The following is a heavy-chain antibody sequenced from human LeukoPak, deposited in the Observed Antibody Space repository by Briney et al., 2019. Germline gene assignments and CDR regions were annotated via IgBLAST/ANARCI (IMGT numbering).Heavy chain of an antibody. V-gene: IGHV3-53*04. CDR3: ARGVASYYYDSSGYYYHYYFDY. CDR1: GFTFSSYA. J-gene: IGHJ4*02. CDR2: IYSGGST. Sequence: GGSLRLSCAASGFTFSSYAMSWVRQAPGKGLEWVSVIYSGGSTYYADSVKGRFTISRHNSKNTLYLQMNSLRAEDTAVYYCARGVASYYYDSSGYYYHYYFDYWGQGTLVTVSS. D-gene: IGHD3-22*01.